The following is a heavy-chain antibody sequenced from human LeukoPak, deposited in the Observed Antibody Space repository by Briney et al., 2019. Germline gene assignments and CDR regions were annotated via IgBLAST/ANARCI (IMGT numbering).Heavy chain of an antibody. J-gene: IGHJ4*02. CDR3: ARGGTSGWRTPNDDY. Sequence: ASVKVSCKASGGTFSSYAISWVRQAPGQGLEWMGGIIPIFGTANYAQKFQGRVTMTRDTSISTVYMELRSLRSDDTAVYYCARGGTSGWRTPNDDYWGQGTLVTVSS. CDR2: IIPIFGTA. D-gene: IGHD6-19*01. V-gene: IGHV1-69*05. CDR1: GGTFSSYA.